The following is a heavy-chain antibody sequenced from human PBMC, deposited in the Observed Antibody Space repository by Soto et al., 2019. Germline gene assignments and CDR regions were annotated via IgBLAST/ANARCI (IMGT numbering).Heavy chain of an antibody. V-gene: IGHV3-74*03. J-gene: IGHJ4*02. CDR1: GFPFDDYS. D-gene: IGHD5-18*01. CDR3: AREMTQLWCLDY. Sequence: GGSLRLSCAASGFPFDDYSMNWVRQVPGKGLEWVSRINTDGSVAMYVDSVKGRFTISRDNSKNTLYLQMNSLRAEDTAMYFCAREMTQLWCLDYWGQGALVTVSS. CDR2: INTDGSVA.